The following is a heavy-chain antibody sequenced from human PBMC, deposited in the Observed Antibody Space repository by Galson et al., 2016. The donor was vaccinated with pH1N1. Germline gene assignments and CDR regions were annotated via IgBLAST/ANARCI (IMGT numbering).Heavy chain of an antibody. CDR1: GYTFTLYY. CDR3: VGIKGGALDI. CDR2: IDPGSGGT. Sequence: SCKASGYTFTLYYFHWVRQAPGQGLEWLGIIDPGSGGTNYNQKFQGRVTMTRDTSTNTVYVELSTLISEDTAMYYCVGIKGGALDIWGQGTKVVVSS. J-gene: IGHJ3*02. V-gene: IGHV1-46*01. D-gene: IGHD3-16*01.